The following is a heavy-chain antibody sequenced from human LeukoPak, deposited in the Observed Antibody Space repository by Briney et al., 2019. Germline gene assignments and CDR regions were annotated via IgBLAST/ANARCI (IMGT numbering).Heavy chain of an antibody. CDR1: GFTFSVYG. D-gene: IGHD5-12*01. J-gene: IGHJ4*02. CDR2: IRNDGSKK. CDR3: AKYVATIEAFDY. Sequence: GGSLRLSCAASGFTFSVYGMHWVRQAPGKGLEWVAFIRNDGSKKYYADSVKGRFTISRDNSKNTLYLQMSSLRAEDTAVYYCAKYVATIEAFDYWGQGTLVTVSP. V-gene: IGHV3-30*02.